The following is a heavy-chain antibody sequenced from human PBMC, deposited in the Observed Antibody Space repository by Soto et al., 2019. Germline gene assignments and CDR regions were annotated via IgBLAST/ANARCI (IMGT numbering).Heavy chain of an antibody. Sequence: PGGSLRLSCAASGFILKMYWMRWVRQSPGKGLVWISRIYNDGTYSDYADSLRGRFTISRDNVNDTLYLQMNNLRAEDSGLYYCTRGPRPISTGTGAYWGQGTQVTVSS. J-gene: IGHJ4*02. D-gene: IGHD3-10*01. V-gene: IGHV3-74*01. CDR2: IYNDGTYS. CDR3: TRGPRPISTGTGAY. CDR1: GFILKMYW.